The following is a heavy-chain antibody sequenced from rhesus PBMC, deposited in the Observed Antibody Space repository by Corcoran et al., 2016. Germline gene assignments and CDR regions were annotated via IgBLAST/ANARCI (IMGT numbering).Heavy chain of an antibody. J-gene: IGHJ4*01. CDR3: VNWNYGY. D-gene: IGHD1-26*01. V-gene: IGHV3-118*01. CDR1: GVTLSSCD. CDR2: IRIKSNNYEP. Sequence: EVQLEESGGGLVQPGGSLRLCWADSGVTLSSCDRHWVRQAFRKGLEWVGHIRIKSNNYEPGYAASVQCRFTISRDESKYTAYLQMSSLKTEDTAVYYCVNWNYGYWGQGVLVTVSS.